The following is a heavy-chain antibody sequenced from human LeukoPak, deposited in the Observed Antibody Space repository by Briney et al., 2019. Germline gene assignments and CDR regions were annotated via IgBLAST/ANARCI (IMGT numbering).Heavy chain of an antibody. CDR1: GGSISSGDYY. Sequence: SQTLSLTCTVSGGSISSGDYYWSWIRQPPGKGLEWIGYIYYSGSTYYNPSLKSRVTISVDTSKNKFSLKLRSATAADTAVYYCARDLGSGSYLGWYFDLWGRGTLVTVSP. CDR2: IYYSGST. D-gene: IGHD1-26*01. CDR3: ARDLGSGSYLGWYFDL. V-gene: IGHV4-30-4*01. J-gene: IGHJ2*01.